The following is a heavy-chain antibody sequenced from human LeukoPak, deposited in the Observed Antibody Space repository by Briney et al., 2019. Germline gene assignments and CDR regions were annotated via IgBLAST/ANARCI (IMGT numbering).Heavy chain of an antibody. Sequence: GGSLRLSCAASGFTFSSYWMSWVRQAPGKGLEWVANIKQDGSEKYYVHSVKGRFTISRDNARNSLYLQMNSLRADDTAVYYCARAGGGSYYRGGYYFDYWGQGTLVTVSS. CDR3: ARAGGGSYYRGGYYFDY. D-gene: IGHD1-26*01. J-gene: IGHJ4*02. CDR2: IKQDGSEK. CDR1: GFTFSSYW. V-gene: IGHV3-7*01.